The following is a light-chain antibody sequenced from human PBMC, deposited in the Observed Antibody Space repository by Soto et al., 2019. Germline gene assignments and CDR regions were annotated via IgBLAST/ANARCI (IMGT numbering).Light chain of an antibody. CDR1: QSISSR. Sequence: DIQMTQSPSSLSTSVGDRVTITCRASQSISSRLNWYQLKPGKAPKLLIYAASSLQSGVPSRFSGGGSETDFTLTISSLQPEDFATYYCQQSYTIPWTFGQGTKVEI. J-gene: IGKJ1*01. V-gene: IGKV1-39*01. CDR3: QQSYTIPWT. CDR2: AAS.